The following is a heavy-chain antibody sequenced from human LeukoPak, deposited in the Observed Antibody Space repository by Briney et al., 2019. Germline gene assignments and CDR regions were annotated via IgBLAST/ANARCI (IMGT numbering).Heavy chain of an antibody. CDR1: GGSISSGGCY. D-gene: IGHD3-22*01. J-gene: IGHJ4*02. V-gene: IGHV4-31*03. Sequence: SQTLSLTCTVSGGSISSGGCYWRWIRQHPGKGLEWIVYIYYSGSTYYNPSLKSRVTISVDTSKNQFSLKLSSVIAADTAVYYCARGMTYYYDSSGYYSPFDYWGQGTLVTVSS. CDR2: IYYSGST. CDR3: ARGMTYYYDSSGYYSPFDY.